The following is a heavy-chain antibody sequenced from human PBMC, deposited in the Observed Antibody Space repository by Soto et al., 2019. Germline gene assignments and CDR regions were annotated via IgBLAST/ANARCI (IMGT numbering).Heavy chain of an antibody. CDR2: IIPIFGTA. V-gene: IGHV1-69*01. CDR1: GGTFSSYA. CDR3: ARAGSSYDSLAGYYLYGMDV. Sequence: QVQLVQSGAEVKKPGSSVKVSCKASGGTFSSYAISWLRQAPGQGLEWMGGIIPIFGTANYAQKFQGRVTITAYESTSTAYMELSSLRSEDTAVYYCARAGSSYDSLAGYYLYGMDVWGQGTTVTVSS. J-gene: IGHJ6*02. D-gene: IGHD3-9*01.